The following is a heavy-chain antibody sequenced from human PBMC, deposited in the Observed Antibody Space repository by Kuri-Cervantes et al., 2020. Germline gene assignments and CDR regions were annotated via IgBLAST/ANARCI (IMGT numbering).Heavy chain of an antibody. V-gene: IGHV4-38-2*01. CDR3: ARRTYGDYFDY. J-gene: IGHJ4*02. CDR2: IYHSGST. CDR1: GYSISSGYY. Sequence: ESLKISCAVSGYSISSGYYWGWIRQPPGKGLEWIGSIYHSGSTYYNPSLKSRVTISVDTSKNQFSLKLSSVTAADTAVYYCARRTYGDYFDYWGQGTLVTVSS. D-gene: IGHD4-17*01.